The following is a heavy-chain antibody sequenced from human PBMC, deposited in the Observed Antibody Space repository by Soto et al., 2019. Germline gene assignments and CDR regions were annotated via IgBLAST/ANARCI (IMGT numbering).Heavy chain of an antibody. CDR1: GYTFSRYG. J-gene: IGHJ6*02. CDR3: AKNGQPPYIYGGLDV. Sequence: QGQLVQSGGEVKKSGASVKVSCKASGYTFSRYGISWVRQAPGQGLKWMGWISGYNGDTKYAQKFQGRVTRTIDTFTTTAYSELRRLTSDATAVYYCAKNGQPPYIYGGLDVWGQGTMVTVSS. V-gene: IGHV1-18*01. CDR2: ISGYNGDT. D-gene: IGHD4-17*01.